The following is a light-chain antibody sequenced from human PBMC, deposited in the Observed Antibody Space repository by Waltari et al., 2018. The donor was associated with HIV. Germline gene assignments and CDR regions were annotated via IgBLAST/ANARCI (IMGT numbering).Light chain of an antibody. CDR3: CSYAGSSTLV. V-gene: IGLV2-23*02. J-gene: IGLJ3*02. CDR2: EVT. Sequence: QSALTQPASVSGSPGQSITISCTGTSSDVGGYNLVPWYQQHPGKAPKLIIYEVTMRPSGVSNRFSASKSGNTASLTISGLQAEDEAHYHCCSYAGSSTLVFGGGTNVIVL. CDR1: SSDVGGYNL.